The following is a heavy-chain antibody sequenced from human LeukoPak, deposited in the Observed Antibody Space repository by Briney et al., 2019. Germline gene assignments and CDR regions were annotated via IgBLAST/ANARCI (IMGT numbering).Heavy chain of an antibody. CDR1: GFTVSSNY. Sequence: GGSLRLSCAVSGFTVSSNYMSWVRQAPGKGLEWVSVIYSGGDTYYADSVKGRFTISRDNSNNTLFLQLNNLRPDDTAVYYCARDGLPYCTSTSCYHSDSWGQGTLVTVSS. CDR2: IYSGGDT. V-gene: IGHV3-53*05. CDR3: ARDGLPYCTSTSCYHSDS. J-gene: IGHJ4*02. D-gene: IGHD2-2*01.